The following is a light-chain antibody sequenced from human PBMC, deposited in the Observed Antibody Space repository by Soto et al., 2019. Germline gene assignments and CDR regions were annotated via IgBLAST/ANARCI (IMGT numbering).Light chain of an antibody. CDR2: DAS. Sequence: IQMTQSPSTLSASVGDRVTITCRASQSISSWLAWYQQKPGKAPKLLIYDASSLKSGVPSRFSGSGSGTEFTLTISILQPDDFATYYCQQYNSYSRTFGQGTKLEIK. J-gene: IGKJ2*01. CDR1: QSISSW. V-gene: IGKV1-5*01. CDR3: QQYNSYSRT.